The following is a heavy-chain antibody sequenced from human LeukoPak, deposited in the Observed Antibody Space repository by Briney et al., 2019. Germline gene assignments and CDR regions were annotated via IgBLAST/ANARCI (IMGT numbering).Heavy chain of an antibody. CDR1: TGSVNSGVYY. Sequence: SETLSLTCSVSTGSVNSGVYYWGWFRQPPGKGLEWIGSIHSSGNSYCNPSLKSRVTLSVDTSKNQFSLKLSSVTAADRAVYYCARTIRFLEWFGAFDIWGQGIMVTVSS. CDR2: IHSSGNS. CDR3: ARTIRFLEWFGAFDI. D-gene: IGHD3-3*01. V-gene: IGHV4-39*01. J-gene: IGHJ3*02.